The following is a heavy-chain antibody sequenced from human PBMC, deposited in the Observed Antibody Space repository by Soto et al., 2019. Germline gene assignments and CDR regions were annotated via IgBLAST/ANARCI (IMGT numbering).Heavy chain of an antibody. CDR2: ISYDGSNK. D-gene: IGHD4-17*01. V-gene: IGHV3-30*18. CDR1: GFTFSSYG. CDR3: AKDRFYGGNSGSLDY. Sequence: GGSLRLSCAASGFTFSSYGMHWVRQAPGKGLEWVAVISYDGSNKYYADSVKGRFTISRDNSKNTLYLQMNSLRAEDTAVYYCAKDRFYGGNSGSLDYWGQGTLVTVSS. J-gene: IGHJ4*02.